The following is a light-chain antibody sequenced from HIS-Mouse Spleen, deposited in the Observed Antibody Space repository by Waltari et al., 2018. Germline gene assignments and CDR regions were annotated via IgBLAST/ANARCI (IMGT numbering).Light chain of an antibody. CDR2: DVS. Sequence: QSALTQPASVSGSPGQSITISCTGTSSYVVGYNYVSWYQQHPSKAPKLMIYDVSNRPSGVSNRFSGSKSGNTASLTISGLQAEDEADYYCSSYTSSSTYVFGTGTKVTVL. CDR3: SSYTSSSTYV. J-gene: IGLJ1*01. V-gene: IGLV2-14*03. CDR1: SSYVVGYNY.